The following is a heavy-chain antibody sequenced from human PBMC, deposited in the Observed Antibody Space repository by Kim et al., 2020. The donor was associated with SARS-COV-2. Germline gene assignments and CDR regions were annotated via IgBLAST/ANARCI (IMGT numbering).Heavy chain of an antibody. J-gene: IGHJ4*02. D-gene: IGHD3-9*01. Sequence: ADSVKGRFTISRDNGKNTLYLQMNRLRVEDAAVYFCSREWTGREVRYFDYWGQGTLVTVSS. V-gene: IGHV3-74*01. CDR3: SREWTGREVRYFDY.